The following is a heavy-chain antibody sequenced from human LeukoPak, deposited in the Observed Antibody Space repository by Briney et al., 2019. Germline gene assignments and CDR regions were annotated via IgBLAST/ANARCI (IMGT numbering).Heavy chain of an antibody. J-gene: IGHJ4*02. CDR2: ISGSGGST. CDR3: ARDLYYGSGPWEYYFDY. V-gene: IGHV3-23*01. D-gene: IGHD3-10*01. CDR1: GFTFSSYA. Sequence: GGSLRLSCAASGFTFSSYAMSWVRQAPGKGLEWVSAISGSGGSTYYAVSVKGRFTISRDNAKNSLYLQMNSLRAEDTAVYYCARDLYYGSGPWEYYFDYWGQGTLVTVSS.